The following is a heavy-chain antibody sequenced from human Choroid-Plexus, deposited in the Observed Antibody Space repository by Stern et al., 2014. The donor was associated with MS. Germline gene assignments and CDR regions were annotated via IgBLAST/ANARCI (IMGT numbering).Heavy chain of an antibody. CDR2: VSYDGSNK. CDR1: GFTFGSCA. V-gene: IGHV3-30*18. J-gene: IGHJ5*02. Sequence: VQLEESGGGVVQPGRPLRLSCVASGFTFGSCAMHWVRQAPGKGLEWVAGVSYDGSNKYYADSVKGRFTIYRDNSQNTLYMQMSSLRPEDTAVYYCAKDRHYLTYFFDHWGQGSLVTVSS. D-gene: IGHD2/OR15-2a*01. CDR3: AKDRHYLTYFFDH.